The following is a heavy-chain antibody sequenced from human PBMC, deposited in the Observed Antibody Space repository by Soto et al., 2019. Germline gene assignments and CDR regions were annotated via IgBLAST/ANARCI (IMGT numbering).Heavy chain of an antibody. D-gene: IGHD4-17*01. J-gene: IGHJ3*02. Sequence: ASVKVSCKASGYTFTAYYIHWVRQAPGQGLEYLGWINPNSGGTNYAQTFQDWVTMTRDTSISVVYMELSRLSPDDTAVYFCARDLGNYGAKRNAFEIWGQGTMVTVSS. CDR1: GYTFTAYY. CDR3: ARDLGNYGAKRNAFEI. V-gene: IGHV1-2*04. CDR2: INPNSGGT.